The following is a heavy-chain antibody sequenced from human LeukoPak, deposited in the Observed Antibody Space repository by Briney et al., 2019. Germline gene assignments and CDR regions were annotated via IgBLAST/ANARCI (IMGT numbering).Heavy chain of an antibody. J-gene: IGHJ5*01. Sequence: PGGSLRLSCAASGFTFSNYAMSWVRQAPGKGLEWVSSITASGDKTYYDDSVKGRFTIFRDNSKNTLYLQMNSLRAEDTALYYCANKPAGLESWGQGTLVTVSS. CDR3: ANKPAGLES. D-gene: IGHD1-14*01. V-gene: IGHV3-23*01. CDR1: GFTFSNYA. CDR2: ITASGDKT.